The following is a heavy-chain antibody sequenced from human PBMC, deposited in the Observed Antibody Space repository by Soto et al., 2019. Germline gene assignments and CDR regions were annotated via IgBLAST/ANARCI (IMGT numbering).Heavy chain of an antibody. CDR3: AKWGGTWELLPEGWVY. CDR1: GFTFSSYG. CDR2: ISYDGSNK. D-gene: IGHD1-26*01. V-gene: IGHV3-30*18. J-gene: IGHJ4*02. Sequence: QVQLVESGGGVVQPGRSLRLSCAASGFTFSSYGMHWVRQAPGKGLEWVAVISYDGSNKYYADSVKGRFTISRDNSKNTLYLQMNSLRAEDTAVYYCAKWGGTWELLPEGWVYWGQGTLVTVSS.